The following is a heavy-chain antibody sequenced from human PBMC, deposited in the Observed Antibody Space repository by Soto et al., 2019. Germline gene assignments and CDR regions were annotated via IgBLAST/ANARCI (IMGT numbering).Heavy chain of an antibody. CDR3: ARARIPDAFDI. CDR1: RDTFTGYY. CDR2: INPNRGGP. J-gene: IGHJ3*02. V-gene: IGHV1-2*02. Sequence: QVHLVQSGAEVKKPGASVKVSWKASRDTFTGYYMHWVRQAPGQGLEWMGWINPNRGGPNNAQKFQGRVTMTRDTSISSVYMELSRLRSDDTAVYYCARARIPDAFDIWAQGPMVTVSS.